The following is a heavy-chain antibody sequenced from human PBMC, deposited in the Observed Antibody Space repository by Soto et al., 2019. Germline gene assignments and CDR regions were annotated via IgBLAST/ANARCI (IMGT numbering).Heavy chain of an antibody. J-gene: IGHJ5*02. CDR1: GDSVSSNSAA. V-gene: IGHV6-1*01. CDR3: PRPGKWNSAQGWFDP. CDR2: TYYRSKWYN. D-gene: IGHD1-1*01. Sequence: SQTLSLTCVISGDSVSSNSAAWNWIRQSPSRGLEWLGRTYYRSKWYNDYAVSVKSRITINPDTSKNQFSLQLNSVTPEDTAVYYSPRPGKWNSAQGWFDPLGQGTLVTVSS.